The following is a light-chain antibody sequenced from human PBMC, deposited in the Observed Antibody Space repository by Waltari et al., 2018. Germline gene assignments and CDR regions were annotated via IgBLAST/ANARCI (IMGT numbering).Light chain of an antibody. CDR1: SGDIGYYNY. CDR3: CSYGGSYTYVI. V-gene: IGLV2-11*01. J-gene: IGLJ2*01. CDR2: DVT. Sequence: QSALTQPRSVSGSPGQSVTIYCTGTSGDIGYYNYVSWYQQHPGKAPKLMIYDVTKRPSGVPDRFSGSKSVNTASLTISWLQTEDDADYYCCSYGGSYTYVIFGGRTKLTVL.